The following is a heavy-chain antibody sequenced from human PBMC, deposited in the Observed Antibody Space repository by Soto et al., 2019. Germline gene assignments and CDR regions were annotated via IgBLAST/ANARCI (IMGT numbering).Heavy chain of an antibody. J-gene: IGHJ2*01. V-gene: IGHV5-51*01. Sequence: PGESLKISCKGSGDSFTSYWIGWVRQMPGKGLEWMGIIYPGDSDTRYSPSFQGQVTISADKSISTAYLQWSSLKASDTAMYYCARLSWQQLSYWPWYFDLWGRGTLVTVSS. D-gene: IGHD6-13*01. CDR1: GDSFTSYW. CDR2: IYPGDSDT. CDR3: ARLSWQQLSYWPWYFDL.